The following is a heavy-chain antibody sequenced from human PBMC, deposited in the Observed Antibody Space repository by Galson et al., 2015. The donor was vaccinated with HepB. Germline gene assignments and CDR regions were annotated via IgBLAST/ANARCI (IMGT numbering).Heavy chain of an antibody. CDR3: ARDTAMVFYYYYYGMDV. D-gene: IGHD5-18*01. Sequence: SLRLSCAASGFTFSSYNMNWVRQAPGKGLEWVSSISSSSSYIYYADPVKGRFTISRDNAKNSLYLQMNSLRAEDTAVYYCARDTAMVFYYYYYGMDVWGQGTTVTVSS. CDR2: ISSSSSYI. V-gene: IGHV3-21*01. J-gene: IGHJ6*02. CDR1: GFTFSSYN.